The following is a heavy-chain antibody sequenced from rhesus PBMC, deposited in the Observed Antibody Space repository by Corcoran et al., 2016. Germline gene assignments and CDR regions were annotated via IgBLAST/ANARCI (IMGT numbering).Heavy chain of an antibody. CDR1: GYSFTSYW. CDR2: IDPSDSDT. Sequence: EVQLVQSGAEVKRPGESLKISCNTSGYSFTSYWISWVRQMPGQGLEWMGAIDPSDSDTRYSPSVQGQVTISADKSISTAYLQWSSLKASDTATYYCAKDVWGDFGRFDVWGPGVLVTVSS. V-gene: IGHV5-20*02. CDR3: AKDVWGDFGRFDV. J-gene: IGHJ5-1*01. D-gene: IGHD3-34*01.